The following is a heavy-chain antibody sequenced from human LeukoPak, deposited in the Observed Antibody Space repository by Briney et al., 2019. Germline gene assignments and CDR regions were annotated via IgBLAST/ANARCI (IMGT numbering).Heavy chain of an antibody. CDR3: ARAEVGATTFNDYYYYYMDV. CDR2: IYTSGST. CDR1: GGSISSGSYY. D-gene: IGHD1-26*01. J-gene: IGHJ6*03. V-gene: IGHV4-61*02. Sequence: SQTLSLTCTVSGGSISSGSYYWSWIRQPAGKGLEWIGRIYTSGSTNYNPSLKSRVTMSVDTSKNQFSLKLSSVTAADTAVYYCARAEVGATTFNDYYYYYMDVWGKGTTVTVSS.